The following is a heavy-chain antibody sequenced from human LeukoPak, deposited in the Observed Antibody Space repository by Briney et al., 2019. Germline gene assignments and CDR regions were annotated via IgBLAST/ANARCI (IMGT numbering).Heavy chain of an antibody. Sequence: GGSLRLSCAASGFRFDSYAMTWVRQAPGKGLEWVSSMTSPGNYILYTDSVKGRFTISRDNFTNTLYLQVNSLRVEDTAIYYCAKTTGAFGLTIDHWGRGPLVTVSS. D-gene: IGHD3-10*01. CDR1: GFRFDSYA. CDR3: AKTTGAFGLTIDH. V-gene: IGHV3-23*01. J-gene: IGHJ4*02. CDR2: MTSPGNYI.